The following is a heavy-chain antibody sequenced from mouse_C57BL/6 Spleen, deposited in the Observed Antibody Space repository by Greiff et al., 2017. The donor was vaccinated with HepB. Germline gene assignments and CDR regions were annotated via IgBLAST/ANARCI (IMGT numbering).Heavy chain of an antibody. D-gene: IGHD1-1*02. CDR2: IYPGDGDT. Sequence: QVQLQQSGAELVKPGASVKISCKASGYAFSSYWMNWVKQRPGKGLEWIGQIYPGDGDTNYNGKFKGKATLTADKSSSTAYMQLSSLTSEDSAVYFCARGYYDSYAMDYWGQGTSVTVSS. CDR1: GYAFSSYW. V-gene: IGHV1-80*01. CDR3: ARGYYDSYAMDY. J-gene: IGHJ4*01.